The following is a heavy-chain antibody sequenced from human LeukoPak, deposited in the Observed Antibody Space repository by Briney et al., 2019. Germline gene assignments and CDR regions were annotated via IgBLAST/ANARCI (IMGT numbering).Heavy chain of an antibody. J-gene: IGHJ4*02. CDR2: ISGGGDGT. V-gene: IGHV3-23*01. CDR3: AKDLKYTGSLRIADF. CDR1: GFDLWRYA. D-gene: IGHD1-26*01. Sequence: PGGSLRLSCAASGFDLWRYAMSWVRQVPGKGLEWVADISGGGDGTHYADSVQGRFTISRDNSKNMLYVQMNSLRAEDTAVYYCAKDLKYTGSLRIADFWGQGTLVTVSS.